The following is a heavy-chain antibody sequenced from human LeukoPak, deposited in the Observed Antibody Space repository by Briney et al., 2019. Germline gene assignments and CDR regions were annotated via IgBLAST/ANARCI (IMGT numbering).Heavy chain of an antibody. D-gene: IGHD3-22*01. V-gene: IGHV1-18*01. Sequence: ASVKVSCKASGYTFTSYGISWERQAPGQGLEWMGWISAYNGNTNYAQKLQGRVTMTTDTSTSTAYMELRSLRSDDTAVYYCAREYYYDSSGYTYYYYGMDVWGQGTTVTVSS. CDR2: ISAYNGNT. CDR3: AREYYYDSSGYTYYYYGMDV. J-gene: IGHJ6*02. CDR1: GYTFTSYG.